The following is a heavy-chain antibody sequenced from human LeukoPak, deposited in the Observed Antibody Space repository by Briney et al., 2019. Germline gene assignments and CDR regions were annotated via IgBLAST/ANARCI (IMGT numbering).Heavy chain of an antibody. V-gene: IGHV3-21*01. Sequence: PGGSLRLSCAASGFTFSKNCMNWVRQAPGKGLEWVSSISTSGSYIYYADSVKGRFTISRDNAKSSLYLQMNSLRAEDTAVYYCARDSRRGYGDYWYYYYYYMDVWGKGTTVTISS. CDR2: ISTSGSYI. J-gene: IGHJ6*03. CDR3: ARDSRRGYGDYWYYYYYYMDV. CDR1: GFTFSKNC. D-gene: IGHD4-17*01.